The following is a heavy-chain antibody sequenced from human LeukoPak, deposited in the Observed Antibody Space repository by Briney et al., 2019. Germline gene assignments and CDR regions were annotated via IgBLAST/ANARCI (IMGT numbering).Heavy chain of an antibody. V-gene: IGHV4-39*07. CDR1: GGSISSSSYY. Sequence: SETLSLTCTVSGGSISSSSYYWGWIRQPPGKGLEWIGSIYYSGSTYYNPSLKSRVTISVDTSKNQFSLKLSSVTAADTAVYYCARDMFRTVGFDYWGQGTLVAVSS. CDR3: ARDMFRTVGFDY. CDR2: IYYSGST. J-gene: IGHJ4*02. D-gene: IGHD3-10*01.